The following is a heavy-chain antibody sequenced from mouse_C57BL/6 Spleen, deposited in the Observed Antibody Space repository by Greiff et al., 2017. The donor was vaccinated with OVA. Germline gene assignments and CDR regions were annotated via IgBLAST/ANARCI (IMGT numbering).Heavy chain of an antibody. CDR1: GYTFTSYW. J-gene: IGHJ3*01. Sequence: QVQLQQPGAELVKPGASVKLSCKASGYTFTSYWMHWVKQRPGRGLEWIGRIDSNSGGTKYNEKFKSKATMTVDKPSSTAYMQRSSLTSEDSSVSYCASTTVVAPFAYWGQGTLVTVSA. V-gene: IGHV1-72*01. D-gene: IGHD1-1*01. CDR2: IDSNSGGT. CDR3: ASTTVVAPFAY.